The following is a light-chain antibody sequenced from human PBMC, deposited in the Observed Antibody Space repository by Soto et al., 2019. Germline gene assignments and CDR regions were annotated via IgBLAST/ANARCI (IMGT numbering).Light chain of an antibody. CDR1: QSVNSR. Sequence: EIVMTQSPATLSVSPGERATLSFRASQSVNSRLAWYQHKPGQAPRLLISGASNRASGIPARFSGWGSGTDFTLTISRVDPADFAFYYCQQYFTSPITFGQGTRLEIK. V-gene: IGKV3D-15*02. CDR2: GAS. J-gene: IGKJ5*01. CDR3: QQYFTSPIT.